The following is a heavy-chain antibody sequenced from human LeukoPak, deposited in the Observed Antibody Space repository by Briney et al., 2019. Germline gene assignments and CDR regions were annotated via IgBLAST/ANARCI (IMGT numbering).Heavy chain of an antibody. J-gene: IGHJ4*02. CDR3: ARDLTPLVRSDF. D-gene: IGHD3-10*01. CDR2: ISTSSIYI. V-gene: IGHV3-21*01. CDR1: GFTFSGYS. Sequence: PGGSLRLSCAAPGFTFSGYSMNWVRQAPGEGLEWVSSISTSSIYIYYADSLKGRFTISRDNAENSLYLQMNSLRVEDTAVYYCARDLTPLVRSDFWGQGTLVTVSS.